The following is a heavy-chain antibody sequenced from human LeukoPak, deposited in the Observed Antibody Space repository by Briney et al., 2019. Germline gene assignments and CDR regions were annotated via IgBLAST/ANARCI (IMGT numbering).Heavy chain of an antibody. D-gene: IGHD2-15*01. CDR3: VREILYCSGGSCYRGPFDN. CDR1: NDSISSGDYY. CDR2: IFHRGGT. J-gene: IGHJ4*02. V-gene: IGHV4-30-4*01. Sequence: ASETLSLTCTVSNDSISSGDYYWNWIRQPPGKGLEWIGYIFHRGGTSYNPSLKSRILFSVDTSQNQFSLKLNSVTAADTAVYYCVREILYCSGGSCYRGPFDNWGQGTLVTVSA.